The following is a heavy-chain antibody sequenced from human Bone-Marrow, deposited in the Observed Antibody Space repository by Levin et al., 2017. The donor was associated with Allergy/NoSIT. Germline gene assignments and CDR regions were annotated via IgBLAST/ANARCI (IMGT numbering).Heavy chain of an antibody. Sequence: SETLSLTCTVSGGSLNHYYWTWIRQPPGKGLEWIGYIYYSGSSYYNPSLNIRVSISVDTSKNQFALRLISVTAADTAVYYCARGLNLGEAGNDYHGMDVWDQGTAVSVSS. D-gene: IGHD6-19*01. CDR2: IYYSGSS. CDR3: ARGLNLGEAGNDYHGMDV. J-gene: IGHJ6*02. CDR1: GGSLNHYY. V-gene: IGHV4-59*13.